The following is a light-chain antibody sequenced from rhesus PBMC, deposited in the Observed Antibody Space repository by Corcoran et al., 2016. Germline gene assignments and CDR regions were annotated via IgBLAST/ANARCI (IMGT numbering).Light chain of an antibody. CDR3: QHGYGTPLT. CDR2: DAS. V-gene: IGKV1-33*02. J-gene: IGKJ4*01. Sequence: DIQMTQSPSSLSASVGDRVTITCRASQGITNDLAWYQQKPGETPKLLIYDASSLKSGIPSRFSGSGSGTDFTLTISSLQSEDFATYYCQHGYGTPLTFGGGTKVEIK. CDR1: QGITND.